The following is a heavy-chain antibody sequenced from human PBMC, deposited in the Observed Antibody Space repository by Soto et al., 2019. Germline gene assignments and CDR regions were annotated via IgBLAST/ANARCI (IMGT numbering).Heavy chain of an antibody. CDR2: ISRTGNTI. D-gene: IGHD3-22*01. J-gene: IGHJ4*02. CDR3: ARPYSYDVSGYYNY. V-gene: IGHV3-11*01. Sequence: YYWGWIRQAPGKGLEWVSYISRTGNTISYADSVKGRFTISRDNARNSLYLQMNSLTAEDTAVYYCARPYSYDVSGYYNYWGQGTLVTVSS. CDR1: YY.